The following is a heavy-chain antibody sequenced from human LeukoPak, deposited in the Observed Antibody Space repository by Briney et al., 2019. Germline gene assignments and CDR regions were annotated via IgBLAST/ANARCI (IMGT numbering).Heavy chain of an antibody. CDR3: AISSPYGFDP. Sequence: SETLSLTCTVSGGSISSSSYYWGWIRQPPGKGLEWIGSIYYSGSTYYNPSLKSRVTISVDTSKNQFSLKLSSVTAADTAAYYCAISSPYGFDPWGQGTLVTVSS. D-gene: IGHD6-13*01. J-gene: IGHJ5*02. V-gene: IGHV4-39*07. CDR1: GGSISSSSYY. CDR2: IYYSGST.